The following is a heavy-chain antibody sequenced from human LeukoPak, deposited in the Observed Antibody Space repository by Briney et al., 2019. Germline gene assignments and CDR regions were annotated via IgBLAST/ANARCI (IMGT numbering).Heavy chain of an antibody. J-gene: IGHJ6*03. Sequence: SETLSLTCTVSGYSISSGYYWGWIRQPPGRGLEWIGSIYHSGSTYYNPSLKSRVTISVDTSKNQFSLKLSSVTAADTAVYYCARHIYCSSTSCYDYYYYMDVWGKGTTVTISS. CDR1: GYSISSGYY. CDR3: ARHIYCSSTSCYDYYYYMDV. CDR2: IYHSGST. D-gene: IGHD2-2*01. V-gene: IGHV4-38-2*02.